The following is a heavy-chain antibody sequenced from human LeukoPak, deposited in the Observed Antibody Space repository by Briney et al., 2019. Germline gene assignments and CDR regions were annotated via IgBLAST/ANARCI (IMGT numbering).Heavy chain of an antibody. Sequence: SDTLSLTCAVYGGSFSGYYWNWIRQPPGKGLEWIGEINHRGSTNYNPSLKSRVTISVDTSKSQFSLKLTSVTAADTAVYYCARVIGGGILNWGQGTLVTVSS. D-gene: IGHD3-16*01. J-gene: IGHJ4*02. CDR1: GGSFSGYY. CDR3: ARVIGGGILN. V-gene: IGHV4-34*01. CDR2: INHRGST.